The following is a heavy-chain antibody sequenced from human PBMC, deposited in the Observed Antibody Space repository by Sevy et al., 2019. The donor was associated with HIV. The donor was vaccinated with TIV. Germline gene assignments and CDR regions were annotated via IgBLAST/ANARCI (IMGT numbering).Heavy chain of an antibody. D-gene: IGHD3-9*01. J-gene: IGHJ4*02. V-gene: IGHV1-46*01. CDR2: INPSGGST. CDR1: GYTFTSYY. Sequence: ASVKVSCKASGYTFTSYYMHWVRQAPGQGLEWMGIINPSGGSTSYAQKFQGRVTMTRDTSTSTVYMELSSLRSEDTAVYYCARDSDNYDILTGYYPFDYWGQGTLVTVPQ. CDR3: ARDSDNYDILTGYYPFDY.